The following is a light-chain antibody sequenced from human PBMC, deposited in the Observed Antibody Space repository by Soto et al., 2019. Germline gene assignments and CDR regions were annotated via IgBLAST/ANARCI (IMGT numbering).Light chain of an antibody. J-gene: IGLJ1*01. Sequence: QSALTQPTSASGSPGQSVTISCTGTSSDVGGYDYVSWYQHHPGKAPKLMIYEVTKRPSGVPDRFSGSKSGNTASLTVSGLQAEDEADYYCSSYAGSNIGVFGTGTKLTVL. CDR3: SSYAGSNIGV. V-gene: IGLV2-8*01. CDR2: EVT. CDR1: SSDVGGYDY.